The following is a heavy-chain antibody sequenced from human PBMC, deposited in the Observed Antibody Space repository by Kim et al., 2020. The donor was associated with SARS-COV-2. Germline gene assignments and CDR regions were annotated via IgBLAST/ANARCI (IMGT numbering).Heavy chain of an antibody. CDR2: STI. J-gene: IGHJ4*02. V-gene: IGHV3-48*01. Sequence: STIYYADSVKGRFTISRDNAKNSRYLQMNSLRGEDTAGYYCARGDSSWGFWGQGTLVTVSS. D-gene: IGHD6-13*01. CDR3: ARGDSSWGF.